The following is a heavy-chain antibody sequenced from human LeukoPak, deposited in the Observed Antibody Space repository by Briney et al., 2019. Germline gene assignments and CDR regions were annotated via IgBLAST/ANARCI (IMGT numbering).Heavy chain of an antibody. CDR1: GGSFSGYY. V-gene: IGHV4-34*01. Sequence: SETLSLTCAVYGGSFSGYYWSWIRQPPGKGLEWIGEINHSGSTNYNPSLKSRVTISVDTSKNQFSLKLSSVTAADTAVYYCARSRRGWFDPWGQGTLVTVFS. CDR3: ARSRRGWFDP. J-gene: IGHJ5*02. CDR2: INHSGST.